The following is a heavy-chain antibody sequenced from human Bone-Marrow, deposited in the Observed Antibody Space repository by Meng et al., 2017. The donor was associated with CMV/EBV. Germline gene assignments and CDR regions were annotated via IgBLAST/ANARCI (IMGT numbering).Heavy chain of an antibody. CDR2: ISSSSSYI. D-gene: IGHD3-3*01. V-gene: IGHV3-21*01. CDR1: GFTFSSYS. Sequence: GESLKISCAASGFTFSSYSMNWVRQAPGKGLEWVSSISSSSSYIYYADSVKGRFTISRDNAKNSLYLQMNSLRAEDTAVYYCATYSYYDFWSGYYGGWFDPWGQGTLATVSS. J-gene: IGHJ5*02. CDR3: ATYSYYDFWSGYYGGWFDP.